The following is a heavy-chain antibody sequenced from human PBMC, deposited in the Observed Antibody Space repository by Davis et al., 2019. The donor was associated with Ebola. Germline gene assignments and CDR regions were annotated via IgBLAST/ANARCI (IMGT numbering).Heavy chain of an antibody. Sequence: HSQTLSLTCAISGDSVSTAGWNWIRHSPSRGLEWLGRTYYSSKWYNDYAAYVKSRITINPDTSTNQFSLQLNSGTPEDTAVYYCASGWLRGGGVDPWGQGTLVTVSS. CDR1: GDSVSTAG. D-gene: IGHD5-12*01. V-gene: IGHV6-1*01. CDR2: TYYSSKWYN. CDR3: ASGWLRGGGVDP. J-gene: IGHJ5*02.